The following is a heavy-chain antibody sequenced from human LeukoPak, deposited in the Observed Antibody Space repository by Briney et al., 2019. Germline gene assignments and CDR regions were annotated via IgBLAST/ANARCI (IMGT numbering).Heavy chain of an antibody. J-gene: IGHJ3*02. Sequence: PGGSLRLSCVVSGFTFSSGFTFSKYSMNWVRQAPGKGLEWLSYISSSGSGIYYADSVRGRFTITRDNAKKSLYLQMNSLRAEDMAVYYCARAGPYYFDSGSYVPDAFDMWGQGTMVTVSS. CDR2: ISSSGSGI. V-gene: IGHV3-48*01. CDR1: GFTFSSGFTFSKYS. D-gene: IGHD3-10*01. CDR3: ARAGPYYFDSGSYVPDAFDM.